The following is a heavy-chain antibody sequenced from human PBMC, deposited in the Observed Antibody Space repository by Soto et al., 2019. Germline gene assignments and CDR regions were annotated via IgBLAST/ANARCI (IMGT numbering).Heavy chain of an antibody. J-gene: IGHJ4*02. Sequence: SETLSLTCAVSVASISSSNWWNWVRQPPGKGLEWIGESYHSGSTSYNPSLKSRGTLSVERSKNQFSLKLSSVTAADTAVYFCATRRDGSGSLDQWGQGTLVTVSS. CDR2: SYHSGST. V-gene: IGHV4-4*02. D-gene: IGHD3-10*01. CDR1: VASISSSNW. CDR3: ATRRDGSGSLDQ.